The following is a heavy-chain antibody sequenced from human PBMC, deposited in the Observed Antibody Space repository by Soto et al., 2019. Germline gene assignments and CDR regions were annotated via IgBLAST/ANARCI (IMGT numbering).Heavy chain of an antibody. CDR2: IYYSGST. Sequence: SETLSLTCTVSGGSISSGDYYWSWIRQPPGKGLEWIGCIYYSGSTYYNPSLKSRVTISVDTSKNQFSLKLSSVTAADTAVYYCARGSTYYYDSSGYYLGYWGQGTLVTVSS. CDR3: ARGSTYYYDSSGYYLGY. CDR1: GGSISSGDYY. J-gene: IGHJ4*02. V-gene: IGHV4-30-4*01. D-gene: IGHD3-22*01.